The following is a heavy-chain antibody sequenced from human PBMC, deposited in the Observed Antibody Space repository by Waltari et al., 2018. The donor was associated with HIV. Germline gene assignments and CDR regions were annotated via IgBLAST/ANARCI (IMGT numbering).Heavy chain of an antibody. D-gene: IGHD1-7*01. V-gene: IGHV1-69*06. CDR3: ARGYNWSYGPWTYYGMDV. J-gene: IGHJ6*02. Sequence: QVQLVQSGAEVKKPGSSVKVSCKASGGTFSSYAISWVRQAPGQGLEWMGGCIPTFGTANYAQKFQGRVTITADKSTSTAYMELSSLRSEDTAVYYCARGYNWSYGPWTYYGMDVWGQGTTVTVSS. CDR2: CIPTFGTA. CDR1: GGTFSSYA.